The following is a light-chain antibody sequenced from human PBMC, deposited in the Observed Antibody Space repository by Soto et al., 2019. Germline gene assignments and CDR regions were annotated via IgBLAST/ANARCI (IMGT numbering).Light chain of an antibody. V-gene: IGKV1D-13*01. CDR1: QGLNSN. J-gene: IGKJ3*01. CDR3: QQSSNYFT. Sequence: AIQLTQSPSSLSASVGDRVTITCRASQGLNSNLAWYQQKPGKAPKLLMYAASTLQKGVPSRFSGNESGTDFTLTISSLQPEDFATYYCQQSSNYFTFGPGTKVDI. CDR2: AAS.